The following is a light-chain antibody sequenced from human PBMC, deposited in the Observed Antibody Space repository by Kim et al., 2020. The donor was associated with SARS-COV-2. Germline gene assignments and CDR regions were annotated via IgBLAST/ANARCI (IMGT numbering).Light chain of an antibody. CDR1: KLGDKY. Sequence: SVSPGQTASITCSGDKLGDKYACWYQQKPGQSPVLVIYQDSTRPSGIPERFSGSNSGNTATLTISGTQAMDEADYYCQAWDSSPVVFGGGTQLTVL. CDR2: QDS. V-gene: IGLV3-1*01. J-gene: IGLJ2*01. CDR3: QAWDSSPVV.